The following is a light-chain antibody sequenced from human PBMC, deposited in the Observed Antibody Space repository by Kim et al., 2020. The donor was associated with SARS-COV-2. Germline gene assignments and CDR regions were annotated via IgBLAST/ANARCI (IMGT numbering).Light chain of an antibody. CDR1: ESISRW. J-gene: IGKJ4*01. V-gene: IGKV1-5*03. Sequence: AYVGDRVTITCRASESISRWLAWYKKKPEKAPKLLIYKASRLESGVPSRVSGGGSGTEITLTISSLQPDDFANYYCQQYKSDTLTFGGGSKVEIK. CDR3: QQYKSDTLT. CDR2: KAS.